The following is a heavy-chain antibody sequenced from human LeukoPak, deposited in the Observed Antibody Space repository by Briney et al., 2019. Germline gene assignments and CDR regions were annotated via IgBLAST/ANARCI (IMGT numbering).Heavy chain of an antibody. CDR2: VGNDEKTI. V-gene: IGHV3-30*04. Sequence: PGGSLRLSCAASGFTFDDYAMHWVRQAPGKGLEWVAVVGNDEKTIFYADSLKGRFTISRDNSKNTLFLQMNSLRDEDTAVYYCARERQMGATPFDYWGQGSLVTVSS. D-gene: IGHD1-26*01. CDR3: ARERQMGATPFDY. CDR1: GFTFDDYA. J-gene: IGHJ4*02.